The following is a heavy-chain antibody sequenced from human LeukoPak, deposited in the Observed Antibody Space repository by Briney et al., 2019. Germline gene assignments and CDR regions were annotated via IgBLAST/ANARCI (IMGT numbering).Heavy chain of an antibody. CDR2: INPNSGGT. D-gene: IGHD3-3*01. V-gene: IGHV1-2*02. J-gene: IGHJ3*02. CDR3: ARPFWSGYYIRAFDI. CDR1: GYTFTGYY. Sequence: GASVKVSCKASGYTFTGYYTHWARQAPGQGLEWTGWINPNSGGTNYAQKFQGRVTMTRDTSISTAYMELSRLRSDDTAVYYCARPFWSGYYIRAFDIWGQGTMVTVSS.